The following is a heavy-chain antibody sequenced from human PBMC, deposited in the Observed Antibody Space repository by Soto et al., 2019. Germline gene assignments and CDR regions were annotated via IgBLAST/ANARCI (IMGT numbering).Heavy chain of an antibody. Sequence: ASVKVSCKASGYTFTSYGISWVRQAPGQGLEWMGWISAYNGNTNYAQKLQGRVTMTTDTSTSTAYMELRSLRSDDTAVYYCARSIGSGWYDDAFDIWGQGTMVPVSS. CDR2: ISAYNGNT. V-gene: IGHV1-18*01. CDR3: ARSIGSGWYDDAFDI. D-gene: IGHD6-19*01. J-gene: IGHJ3*02. CDR1: GYTFTSYG.